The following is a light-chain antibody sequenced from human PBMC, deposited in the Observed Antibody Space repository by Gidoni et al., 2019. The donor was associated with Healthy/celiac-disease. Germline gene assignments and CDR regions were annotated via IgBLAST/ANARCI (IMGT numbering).Light chain of an antibody. CDR2: EVS. CDR3: SSYTSSSTLHWV. J-gene: IGLJ3*02. Sequence: QSALTQPASVSGSPGPSITISCTGTSSDVGGYNYVSWYQQPPGKAPQRMIYEVSNRPAGVSNRFSGSKSGNTASLTISGLQAEDEADYYCSSYTSSSTLHWVFGGGTKLTVL. V-gene: IGLV2-14*01. CDR1: SSDVGGYNY.